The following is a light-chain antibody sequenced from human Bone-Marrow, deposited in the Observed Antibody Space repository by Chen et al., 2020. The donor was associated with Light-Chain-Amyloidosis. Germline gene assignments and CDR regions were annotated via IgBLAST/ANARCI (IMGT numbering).Light chain of an antibody. CDR3: QSADSSGTYEVI. CDR2: RDT. J-gene: IGLJ2*01. V-gene: IGLV3-25*03. CDR1: DLPTKY. Sequence: SYELTQPPSVSVSPGQTARITCSGDDLPTKYAYWYQQKPGQAPVLGIHRDTERPSGISERFSGSSSGTTATLTISGGQAADEADYHCQSADSSGTYEVIFGGGTKLTVL.